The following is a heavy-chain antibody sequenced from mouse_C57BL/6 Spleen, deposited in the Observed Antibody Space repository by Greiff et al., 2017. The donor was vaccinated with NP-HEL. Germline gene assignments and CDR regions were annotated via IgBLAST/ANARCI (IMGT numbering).Heavy chain of an antibody. CDR1: GYTFTSYW. J-gene: IGHJ4*01. CDR2: IHPNSGST. CDR3: ASPYGSISMDY. V-gene: IGHV1-64*01. D-gene: IGHD1-1*01. Sequence: QVQLQQPGAELVKPGASVKLSCKASGYTFTSYWMHWVKQRPGQGLEWIGMIHPNSGSTNYNEKFKSKATLTVDKSSSTAYMQLSSLTSEDSAVYYCASPYGSISMDYWGQGTSVTVSS.